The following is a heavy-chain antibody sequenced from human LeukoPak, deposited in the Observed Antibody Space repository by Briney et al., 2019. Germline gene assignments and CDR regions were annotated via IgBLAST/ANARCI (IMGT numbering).Heavy chain of an antibody. CDR1: GGSISSSSYY. J-gene: IGHJ5*01. D-gene: IGHD2-21*02. CDR2: IYYSGST. V-gene: IGHV4-39*01. CDR3: ARRPYCGANCYYDS. Sequence: SETLSLTCTVSGGSISSSSYYWGWIRQPPGKGLEWIGSIYYSGSTYYNPSLKSRVTISVDTSKNQFSLKLSSVTAADTAVYYCARRPYCGANCYYDSWGQGTLVTVSS.